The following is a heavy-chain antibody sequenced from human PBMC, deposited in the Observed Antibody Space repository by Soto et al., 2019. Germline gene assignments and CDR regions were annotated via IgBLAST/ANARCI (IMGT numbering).Heavy chain of an antibody. J-gene: IGHJ6*02. D-gene: IGHD6-13*01. CDR1: GGSVSSGSYY. CDR2: IYYSGST. Sequence: PSETLSLTCTVSGGSVSSGSYYWSWIRQPPGKGLEWIGYIYYSGSTNYNPSLKSRVTISVDTSKNQFSLKLSSVTAADTAVYYCARDSTPPYSSSWKSYYYYGMDVWGQGTTVTVSS. V-gene: IGHV4-61*01. CDR3: ARDSTPPYSSSWKSYYYYGMDV.